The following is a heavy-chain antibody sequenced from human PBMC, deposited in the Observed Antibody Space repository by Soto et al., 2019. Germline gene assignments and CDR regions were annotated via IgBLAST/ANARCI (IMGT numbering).Heavy chain of an antibody. V-gene: IGHV1-69*01. J-gene: IGHJ2*01. CDR3: ARAPSDTGCSHGAPWSFDL. Sequence: GSSAKLASKAPRGTFSSNAISWVRKAPGEGLEWMGGLIPIFVTAIYALNFHGCVRNTAYESTSTAYTELSSMKSVDPAVYDCARAPSDTGCSHGAPWSFDLWGRGTLVTVSS. D-gene: IGHD5-18*01. CDR1: RGTFSSNA. CDR2: LIPIFVTA.